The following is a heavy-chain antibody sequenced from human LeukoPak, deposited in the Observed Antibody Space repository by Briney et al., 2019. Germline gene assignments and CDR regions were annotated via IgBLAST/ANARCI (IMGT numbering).Heavy chain of an antibody. CDR1: GYTFTDYA. V-gene: IGHV1-18*01. Sequence: GASVKVSCKASGYTFTDYAINWVRQAPGQGLEWMGWISAYNGNTDYAQKLHGRVTLTTGTSTSTAYMELRSLRSDDTAVYYCAREGLDILTGYPHDYWGQGTLVTVSS. CDR3: AREGLDILTGYPHDY. D-gene: IGHD3-9*01. CDR2: ISAYNGNT. J-gene: IGHJ4*02.